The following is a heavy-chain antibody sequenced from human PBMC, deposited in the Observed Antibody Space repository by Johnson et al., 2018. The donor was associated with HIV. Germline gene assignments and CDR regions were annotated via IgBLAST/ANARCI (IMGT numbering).Heavy chain of an antibody. CDR2: ISWNSVSI. CDR1: GFTFDDYA. D-gene: IGHD1-26*01. J-gene: IGHJ3*02. CDR3: ARDLRVGAIDGFDI. V-gene: IGHV3-9*01. Sequence: VKLVESGGGVVRPGGSLRLSCAASGFTFDDYAMHWVRQVPGKGLEWVSGISWNSVSIGYADSVKGRFTISRDNAKNSLFLQMNSLRADDTAVFYCARDLRVGAIDGFDIWGQGTKVTVAS.